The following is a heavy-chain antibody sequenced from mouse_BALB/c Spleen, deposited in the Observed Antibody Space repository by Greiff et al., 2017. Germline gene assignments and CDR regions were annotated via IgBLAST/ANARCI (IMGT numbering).Heavy chain of an antibody. J-gene: IGHJ3*01. D-gene: IGHD2-4*01. Sequence: VQGVESGPGLVAPSQSLSITCTVSGFSLTSYGVHWVRQPPGKGLEWLGVIWAGGSTNYNSALMSRLSISKDNSKSQVFLKMNSLQTDDTAMYYCARVYYDYDGAWFAYWGQGTLVTVSA. CDR3: ARVYYDYDGAWFAY. CDR1: GFSLTSYG. V-gene: IGHV2-9*02. CDR2: IWAGGST.